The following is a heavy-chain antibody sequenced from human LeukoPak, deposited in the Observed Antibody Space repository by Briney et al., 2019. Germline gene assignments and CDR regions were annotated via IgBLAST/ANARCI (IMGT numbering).Heavy chain of an antibody. J-gene: IGHJ4*02. Sequence: PSETLSLTCAVYGGSFSGYYWSWIRQPPGKGLEWIGYIYYSGGTNYNPSLKSRVTISVDTSKNQFSLKLSSVTAADTAVYYCARGPTMVRGVNDYWGQGTLVTVSS. CDR3: ARGPTMVRGVNDY. V-gene: IGHV4-59*01. D-gene: IGHD3-10*01. CDR1: GGSFSGYY. CDR2: IYYSGGT.